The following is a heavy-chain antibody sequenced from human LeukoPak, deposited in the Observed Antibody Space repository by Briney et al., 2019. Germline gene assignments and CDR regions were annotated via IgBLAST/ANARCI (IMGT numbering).Heavy chain of an antibody. CDR1: GFTFSSYW. J-gene: IGHJ4*02. CDR2: ISWNSGSI. CDR3: TKLYGYSYGYIDY. V-gene: IGHV3-9*01. D-gene: IGHD5-18*01. Sequence: AGGSLRLSCAASGFTFSSYWMSWVRQAPGKGLEWVSGISWNSGSIGYADSVKGRFTISRDNAKNSLYLQMNSLRTEDTALYYCTKLYGYSYGYIDYWGQGTLVTVSS.